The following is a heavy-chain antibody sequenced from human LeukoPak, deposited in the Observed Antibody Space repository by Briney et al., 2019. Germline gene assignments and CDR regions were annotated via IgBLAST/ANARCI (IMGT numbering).Heavy chain of an antibody. CDR1: GGTFSNYA. Sequence: ASVKVSCKASGGTFSNYAISWVRQAPGQGLEWMGGIIPIFGTANYAQKFQGRVTITTDESTSTVYMEVSSVRFDDTAVYYCARVRQQLVLYYYYYGMDVWGQGTTATVSS. D-gene: IGHD6-13*01. CDR2: IIPIFGTA. J-gene: IGHJ6*02. CDR3: ARVRQQLVLYYYYYGMDV. V-gene: IGHV1-69*05.